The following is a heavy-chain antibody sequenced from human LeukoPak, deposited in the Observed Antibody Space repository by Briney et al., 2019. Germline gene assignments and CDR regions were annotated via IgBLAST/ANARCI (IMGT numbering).Heavy chain of an antibody. CDR3: ARDRPRPYYYDSSGVLYYLDN. Sequence: GGSLRLSCAASGFTFSSYWMSWVRQAPGKGLEWVANIKQDGSEKYYVDPVKGRFTISRDNAKNSLYLQMSSLRAEDTAVYYCARDRPRPYYYDSSGVLYYLDNWGRGTLVTVSS. CDR2: IKQDGSEK. V-gene: IGHV3-7*01. J-gene: IGHJ4*02. D-gene: IGHD3-22*01. CDR1: GFTFSSYW.